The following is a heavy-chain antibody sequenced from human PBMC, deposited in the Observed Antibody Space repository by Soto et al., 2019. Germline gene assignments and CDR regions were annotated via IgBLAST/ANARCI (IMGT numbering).Heavy chain of an antibody. CDR1: GFSFSSYE. CDR3: VTGYYYNYVMDV. Sequence: PGGSLRFSCAASGFSFSSYEMNWVRQAPGKGLEWVSYISSSGISISYADSVKGRFTISRDNAKNSLYLQMNSLRAEDTAVYYCVTGYYYNYVMDVWGQGTTVTVSS. J-gene: IGHJ6*02. D-gene: IGHD2-8*02. CDR2: ISSSGISI. V-gene: IGHV3-48*03.